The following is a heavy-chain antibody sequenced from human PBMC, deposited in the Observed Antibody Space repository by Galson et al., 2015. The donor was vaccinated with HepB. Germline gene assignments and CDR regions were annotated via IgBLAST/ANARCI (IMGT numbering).Heavy chain of an antibody. Sequence: QSGAEVKKPGESLKISCKGSGYSFTSYWIGWVRQMPGKGLEWMGIIYPGDSDTRYSPSFQGQVTISADKSISTAYLQWSSLKASDTAMYYCAISSTAMDSYYGMDVWSQGTTVTVSS. CDR2: IYPGDSDT. CDR3: AISSTAMDSYYGMDV. J-gene: IGHJ6*02. CDR1: GYSFTSYW. D-gene: IGHD5-18*01. V-gene: IGHV5-51*03.